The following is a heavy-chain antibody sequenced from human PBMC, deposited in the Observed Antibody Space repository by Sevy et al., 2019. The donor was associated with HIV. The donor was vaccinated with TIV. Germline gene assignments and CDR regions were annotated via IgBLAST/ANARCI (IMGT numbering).Heavy chain of an antibody. V-gene: IGHV3-48*01. D-gene: IGHD6-13*01. CDR3: ARLSGYSSSWSYFDY. CDR1: GFTFSSYS. CDR2: ISSSSSTI. J-gene: IGHJ4*02. Sequence: GGSLRLSCAASGFTFSSYSMNWVRQAPGKGLEWVSYISSSSSTIYYADSVKGRFTISSDNAKYSLYLQMNSLRAEDTVVYYCARLSGYSSSWSYFDYWGQGTLLTVSS.